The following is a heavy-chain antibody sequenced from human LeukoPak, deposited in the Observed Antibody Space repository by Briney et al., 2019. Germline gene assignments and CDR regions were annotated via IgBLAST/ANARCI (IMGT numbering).Heavy chain of an antibody. J-gene: IGHJ3*02. D-gene: IGHD1-26*01. CDR1: GFTFDDYA. CDR3: AKVYSGSYSDDAFDI. Sequence: SLRLSCAASGFTFDDYAMHWVRQAPGKGLEWVSGISWNSRSIGYADSVKGRFAISRDNARYSLYLQLNSLRAEDTALYYCAKVYSGSYSDDAFDIWGQGTMVTVSS. CDR2: ISWNSRSI. V-gene: IGHV3-9*01.